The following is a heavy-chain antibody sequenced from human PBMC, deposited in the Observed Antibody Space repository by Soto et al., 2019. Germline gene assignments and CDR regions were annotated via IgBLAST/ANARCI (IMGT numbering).Heavy chain of an antibody. CDR3: AREYGGYFAVYYYYYLAV. D-gene: IGHD5-12*01. CDR1: GYTFTSYD. V-gene: IGHV1-8*01. CDR2: MNPNSGNT. Sequence: GASVKVSCKASGYTFTSYDSNWVRHATGQGLEWMGWMNPNSGNTGYAQKFQGRVTMTRNTSISTAYMELSSLRSEDTAVYYCAREYGGYFAVYYYYYLAVWGKGTTVTVS. J-gene: IGHJ6*03.